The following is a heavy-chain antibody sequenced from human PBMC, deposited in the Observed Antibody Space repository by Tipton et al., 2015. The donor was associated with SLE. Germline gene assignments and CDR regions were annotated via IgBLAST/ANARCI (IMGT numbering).Heavy chain of an antibody. Sequence: SGVTFSRYGMHWVRQAPGKGLEWVAIVWSDGSYTDYAESVKGRFIISRDNSKNTLYLQMDRLRVEDTAVYYCGTGESGSMRKWGQGSLDSVST. CDR1: GVTFSRYG. CDR2: VWSDGSYT. J-gene: IGHJ4*02. CDR3: GTGESGSMRK. V-gene: IGHV3-33*01. D-gene: IGHD3-3*01.